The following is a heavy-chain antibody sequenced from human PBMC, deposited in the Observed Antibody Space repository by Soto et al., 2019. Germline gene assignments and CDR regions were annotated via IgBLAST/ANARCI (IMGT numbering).Heavy chain of an antibody. CDR2: IYYRGST. D-gene: IGHD3-22*01. Sequence: SATLSLTCTVSGGSISSCYWRWIRKPPGKGLEWIGYIYYRGSTNYNPSLKSRVTISVDTSKNQFSLKLSSVTAADTAVYYCARVMYYYASSGYLNYWGQGTLVAVSS. V-gene: IGHV4-59*01. CDR3: ARVMYYYASSGYLNY. J-gene: IGHJ4*02. CDR1: GGSISSCY.